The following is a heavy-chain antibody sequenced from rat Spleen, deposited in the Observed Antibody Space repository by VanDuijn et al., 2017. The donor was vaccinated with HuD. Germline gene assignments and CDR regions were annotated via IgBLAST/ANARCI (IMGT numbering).Heavy chain of an antibody. CDR1: GFIFSNYY. Sequence: EVQLVESGGGLVQPGRSLKLSCAASGFIFSNYYMAWVRQAPTKGLEWVAFISAGGGNTHYRDSVKGRFTISRDNAKGTLYLQMDSLRSEDTATYYCTRQRHIMGPTGDFDYWGQGVMVTVSS. V-gene: IGHV5-25*01. CDR3: TRQRHIMGPTGDFDY. CDR2: ISAGGGNT. D-gene: IGHD1-7*01. J-gene: IGHJ2*01.